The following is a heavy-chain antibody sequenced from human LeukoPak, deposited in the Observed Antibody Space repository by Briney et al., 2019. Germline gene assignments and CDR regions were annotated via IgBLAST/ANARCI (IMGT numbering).Heavy chain of an antibody. CDR1: GFTFSNYN. Sequence: GGSLRLSCAASGFTFSNYNMNWVRQAPGKGLEWVSYISSSSTTISYADSVRGRLTISRDNAKNSLYLQINSLRAEDTAVYYCARDRDSSGYYTGYWGQGTLVTVSS. V-gene: IGHV3-48*04. CDR3: ARDRDSSGYYTGY. CDR2: ISSSSTTI. J-gene: IGHJ4*02. D-gene: IGHD3-22*01.